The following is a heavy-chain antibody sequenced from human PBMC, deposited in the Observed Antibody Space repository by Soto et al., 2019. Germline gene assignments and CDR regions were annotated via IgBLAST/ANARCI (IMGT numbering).Heavy chain of an antibody. D-gene: IGHD5-18*01. Sequence: QVQLVQSGAEVKKPGSSVKVSCKASGGTFSSYAISWVRQAPGQGLELMGGIIPIFGTANYAQKFQGRVTITADESTSTADMDLSSLRSEDTAVYYCARDKLRGYSYERIGDYWGQGTLVTVSS. CDR2: IIPIFGTA. CDR3: ARDKLRGYSYERIGDY. CDR1: GGTFSSYA. V-gene: IGHV1-69*01. J-gene: IGHJ4*02.